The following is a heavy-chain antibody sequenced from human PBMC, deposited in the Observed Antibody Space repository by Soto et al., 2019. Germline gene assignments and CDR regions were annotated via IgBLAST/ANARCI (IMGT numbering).Heavy chain of an antibody. CDR2: ISYDGSNK. J-gene: IGHJ4*02. D-gene: IGHD4-17*01. CDR1: GFTFSSYG. V-gene: IGHV3-30*18. Sequence: QVQLVESGGGVVQPGRSLRLSCAASGFTFSSYGMHWVRQAPGKGLEWVAVISYDGSNKYYADSVKGRFTISRDNSKNTLYLQMNRLRAEDTAVYYCAKDRFPFYGGNGTFDFWGQGTLVTVSS. CDR3: AKDRFPFYGGNGTFDF.